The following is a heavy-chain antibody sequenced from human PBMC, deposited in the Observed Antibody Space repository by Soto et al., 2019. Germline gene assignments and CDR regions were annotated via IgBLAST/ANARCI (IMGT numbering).Heavy chain of an antibody. J-gene: IGHJ4*02. CDR1: GYTFTKYD. Sequence: ASVKVSCKASGYTFTKYDIQWVGQDPGQRLAWSGCFSSRFENTCSSPRFLGMVSFPWATAASTASMELSSLASENTSVYYCANQSPESTKPDFDYWCQGTLVTISS. D-gene: IGHD2-2*01. CDR2: FSSRFENT. V-gene: IGHV1-3*01. CDR3: ANQSPESTKPDFDY.